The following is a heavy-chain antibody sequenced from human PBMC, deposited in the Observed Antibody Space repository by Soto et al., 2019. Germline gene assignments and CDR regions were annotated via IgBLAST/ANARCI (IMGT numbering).Heavy chain of an antibody. J-gene: IGHJ3*02. Sequence: QVQLVQSGAEVKKPGSSVKVSCKASGGTFSSYAISWVRQAPGQGLEWMGGIIPIFGTANYAQKFQGRVTSTADASTXIATMXXSSLRSEDTAVYYCARDRYYYASSGYYRPWDAFDIWGQGTMVTVSS. D-gene: IGHD3-22*01. CDR2: IIPIFGTA. CDR3: ARDRYYYASSGYYRPWDAFDI. V-gene: IGHV1-69*12. CDR1: GGTFSSYA.